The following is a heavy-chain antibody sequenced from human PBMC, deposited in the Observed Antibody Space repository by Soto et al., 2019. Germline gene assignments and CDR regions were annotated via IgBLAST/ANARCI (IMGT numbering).Heavy chain of an antibody. CDR1: GGSISSYY. CDR2: IYYSGST. D-gene: IGHD3-9*01. Sequence: SETLSLTCTVSGGSISSYYWSWIRQPPGKGLEWIGYIYYSGSTNYNPSLKSRVTISVDTSKNQFSLKLSSVTAADTAVYYCARDGAYDILTGWDIWGQGTMVTVSS. J-gene: IGHJ3*02. CDR3: ARDGAYDILTGWDI. V-gene: IGHV4-59*01.